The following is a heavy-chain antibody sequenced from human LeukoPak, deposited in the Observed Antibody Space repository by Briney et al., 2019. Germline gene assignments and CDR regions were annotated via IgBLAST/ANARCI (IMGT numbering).Heavy chain of an antibody. CDR1: GGSFSGYY. J-gene: IGHJ4*02. Sequence: SETLSLTCAVYGGSFSGYYWSWIRQPPGKGLEWIGEMNNSGSTNYNPTLKSRVTISVDTSKNQFSLKLSSVTGADTAVYYCARGPAKDRRWDYWGQGTLVTVSS. V-gene: IGHV4-34*01. D-gene: IGHD2-15*01. CDR2: MNNSGST. CDR3: ARGPAKDRRWDY.